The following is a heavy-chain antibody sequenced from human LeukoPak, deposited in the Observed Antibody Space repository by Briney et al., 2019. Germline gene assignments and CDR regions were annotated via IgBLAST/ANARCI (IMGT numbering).Heavy chain of an antibody. CDR1: GYTSTGYY. CDR2: IIPIFGTA. CDR3: ARHPTTVTTLSWYFDL. Sequence: SVKVSCKASGYTSTGYYMHWVRQAPGQGLEWMGGIIPIFGTANYALKFQGRVTITADETTSTAYMELSSLRSEDTAVYYCARHPTTVTTLSWYFDLWGHGTLDTVSS. J-gene: IGHJ2*01. V-gene: IGHV1-69*13. D-gene: IGHD4-17*01.